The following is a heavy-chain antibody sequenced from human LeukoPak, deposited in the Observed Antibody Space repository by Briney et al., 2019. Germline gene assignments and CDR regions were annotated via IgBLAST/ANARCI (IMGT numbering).Heavy chain of an antibody. CDR1: GGTFSSYA. CDR2: IIPIFGTA. J-gene: IGHJ4*02. CDR3: ARGIRGSLRFLES. V-gene: IGHV1-69*01. Sequence: GSSVKVSCKASGGTFSSYAISWVRQAPGQGLVWMGGIIPIFGTANYAQKFQGRVTITADESMSTAYMELSSLRSEDTAVYYCARGIRGSLRFLESWGQGTLVTVSS. D-gene: IGHD3-3*01.